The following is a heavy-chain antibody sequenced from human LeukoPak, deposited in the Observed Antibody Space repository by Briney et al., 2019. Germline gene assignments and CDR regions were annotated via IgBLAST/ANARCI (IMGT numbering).Heavy chain of an antibody. D-gene: IGHD1-26*01. CDR3: AKDNSGSIHYFDY. V-gene: IGHV3-23*01. Sequence: PGGSLRLSCAASGFTFNNYGMSWVRQARGRGLEWVSAISGSGGGTYYADSVKGRFSISRDNSKNTLYLQMNSLRAEDTAVYYCAKDNSGSIHYFDYWGQGTLVTVSS. CDR2: ISGSGGGT. J-gene: IGHJ4*02. CDR1: GFTFNNYG.